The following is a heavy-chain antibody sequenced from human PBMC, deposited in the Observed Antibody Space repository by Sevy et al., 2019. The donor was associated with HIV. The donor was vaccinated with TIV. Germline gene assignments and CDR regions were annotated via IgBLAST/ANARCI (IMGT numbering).Heavy chain of an antibody. CDR1: GFTFSSYA. CDR3: ARGSRITMVRGDNYGMDV. CDR2: ISYDGSNK. D-gene: IGHD3-10*01. Sequence: GGSLRLSCAASGFTFSSYAMHWVRQAPGKGLEWVAVISYDGSNKYYEDSVKGRFTISRDNSKNTLYLQMNSLRAEDTAGYYCARGSRITMVRGDNYGMDVWGQGTTVTVYS. V-gene: IGHV3-30*04. J-gene: IGHJ6*01.